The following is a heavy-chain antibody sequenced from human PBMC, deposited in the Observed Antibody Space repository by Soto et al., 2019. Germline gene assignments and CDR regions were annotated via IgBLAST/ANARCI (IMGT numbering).Heavy chain of an antibody. Sequence: ASVKVSCKASGYTFTVYYMHWVRQAPGQGLEWMGWINPKSGGTMYPQKFQGRVTMTWDTSISTAYMALTRLRSDDTAVYYCARDLAKGGGSTGFDYCGQGHLVTVS. J-gene: IGHJ4*02. V-gene: IGHV1-2*02. CDR2: INPKSGGT. D-gene: IGHD1-26*01. CDR1: GYTFTVYY. CDR3: ARDLAKGGGSTGFDY.